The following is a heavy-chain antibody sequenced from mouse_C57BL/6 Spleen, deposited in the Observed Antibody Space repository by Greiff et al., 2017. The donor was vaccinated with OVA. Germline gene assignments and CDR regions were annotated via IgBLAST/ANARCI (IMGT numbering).Heavy chain of an antibody. CDR3: ARDGEYSNYYFDY. V-gene: IGHV3-1*01. D-gene: IGHD2-5*01. CDR1: GYSITSGYD. Sequence: EVMLVESGPGMVKPSQSLSLTCTVTGYSITSGYDWHWIRHFPGNKLEWMGYISYSGSTNYNPSLKSRISITHDTSKNHFFLKLNSVTTEDTATYYCARDGEYSNYYFDYWGQGTTLTVSS. CDR2: ISYSGST. J-gene: IGHJ2*01.